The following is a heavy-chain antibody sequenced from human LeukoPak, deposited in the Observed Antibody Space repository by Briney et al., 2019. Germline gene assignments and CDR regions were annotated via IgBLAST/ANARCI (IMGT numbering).Heavy chain of an antibody. D-gene: IGHD1-26*01. CDR1: GYTFTDYY. CDR3: ARDLAMYSPDLDY. V-gene: IGHV1-2*02. J-gene: IGHJ4*02. CDR2: INPKTGVT. Sequence: ASVKVSCKASGYTFTDYYLHWVRQAPGHGLEWMGWINPKTGVTKYAQNFQGRVTMTRDTSINTAYMEVSRLRSDDAAVFYCARDLAMYSPDLDYWGQGTLVTVSS.